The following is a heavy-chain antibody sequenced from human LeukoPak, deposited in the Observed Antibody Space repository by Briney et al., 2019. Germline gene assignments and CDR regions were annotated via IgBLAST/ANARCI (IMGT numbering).Heavy chain of an antibody. Sequence: PGGSLRLSCAASGLIVSNYWMSWVRQAPGKGLEWVANIKQDGSEKYYVDSVKGRFTISRDNVKNSLYLQMNSLRAEDTAVYYCARDQVDYDSSGYLDYWGQGTLVTVSS. CDR1: GLIVSNYW. CDR3: ARDQVDYDSSGYLDY. D-gene: IGHD3-22*01. J-gene: IGHJ4*02. CDR2: IKQDGSEK. V-gene: IGHV3-7*01.